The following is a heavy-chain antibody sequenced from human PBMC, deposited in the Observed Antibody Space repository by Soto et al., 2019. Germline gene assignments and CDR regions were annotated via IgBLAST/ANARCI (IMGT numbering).Heavy chain of an antibody. CDR1: GYTFTSYA. CDR3: ARGPGGPDGPGDY. V-gene: IGHV1-3*01. CDR2: INAGNGNT. J-gene: IGHJ4*02. Sequence: QVKLVQSGAEVKKPGASVKVSCKASGYTFTSYAMHWVRQAPGQRLEWMGWINAGNGNTKYSQKFQGRITITRDTSASTAYMELSSLRSEDTAVYYCARGPGGPDGPGDYWGQGTLVTVSS. D-gene: IGHD2-15*01.